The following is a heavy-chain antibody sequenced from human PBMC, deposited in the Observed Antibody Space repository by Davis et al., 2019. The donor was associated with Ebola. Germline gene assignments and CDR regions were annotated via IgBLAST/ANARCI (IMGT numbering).Heavy chain of an antibody. J-gene: IGHJ6*02. CDR3: AKRLRFLEWFTDYYGMDV. D-gene: IGHD3-3*01. V-gene: IGHV3-11*01. CDR2: ISSSGSTI. CDR1: GFTFSDYY. Sequence: GGSLRLSCAASGFTFSDYYMSWIRQAPGKGLEWVSYISSSGSTIYYADSVKGRFTISRDNAKNSLYLQMNSLRAEDTAVYYCAKRLRFLEWFTDYYGMDVWGQGTTVTVSS.